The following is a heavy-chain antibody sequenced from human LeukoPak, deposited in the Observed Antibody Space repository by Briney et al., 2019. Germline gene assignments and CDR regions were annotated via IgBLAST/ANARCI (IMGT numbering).Heavy chain of an antibody. CDR2: ISVYKGNT. CDR3: ARKSGYDHFDY. Sequence: ASVKVSCKASGYTFSSYGISWVRQAPGQGLEWMGWISVYKGNTNYAQKLQGRVTMTTDTSTSTAYMELRSLRSDDTAVYYCARKSGYDHFDYWGQGTLVTVSS. V-gene: IGHV1-18*01. J-gene: IGHJ4*02. CDR1: GYTFSSYG. D-gene: IGHD5-12*01.